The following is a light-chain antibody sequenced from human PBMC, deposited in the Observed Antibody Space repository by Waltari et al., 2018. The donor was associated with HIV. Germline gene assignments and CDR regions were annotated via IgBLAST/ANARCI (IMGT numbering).Light chain of an antibody. J-gene: IGLJ3*02. Sequence: QAVVTQEPSLTVSPGGTVTLTVGSSTGSVTSRHYPYWFQQKPRQAPTTLIFDTSNKHSGTPARFSGFLLGGKAALTLSGAQSEDEAAYYCLLSYSGASWVFGGGTKVTVL. CDR2: DTS. CDR1: TGSVTSRHY. V-gene: IGLV7-46*01. CDR3: LLSYSGASWV.